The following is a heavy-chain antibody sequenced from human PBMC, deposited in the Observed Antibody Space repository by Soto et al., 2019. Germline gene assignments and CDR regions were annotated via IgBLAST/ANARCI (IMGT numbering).Heavy chain of an antibody. CDR2: IYHSWST. Sequence: PLTCGVVGGTMGSIQWWSWVRQTPGQGLEWIGEIYHSWSTHYKPSLKSRVSIPVDRSKNQLSLNISLVNAADTAVYYCAREFGNDPGVAAAGTRELGYWGQGILVTVSS. CDR3: AREFGNDPGVAAAGTRELGY. CDR1: GGTMGSIQW. J-gene: IGHJ4*02. V-gene: IGHV4-4*02. D-gene: IGHD6-13*01.